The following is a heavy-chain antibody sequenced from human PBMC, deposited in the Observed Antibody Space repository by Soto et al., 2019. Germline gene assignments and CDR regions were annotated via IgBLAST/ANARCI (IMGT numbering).Heavy chain of an antibody. V-gene: IGHV4-31*03. CDR2: IYYSGST. J-gene: IGHJ5*02. D-gene: IGHD4-17*01. CDR1: GGSISSGGYY. Sequence: QVQLQESGPGLVKPSQTLSLTCTVSGGSISSGGYYWSWIRQHPGKGLEWIGYIYYSGSTYYNPPLKSRVTISVDTSKHQFSLKLSSVTAADTAVYYCARVPGYGEINWFDPWGQGTLVTVSS. CDR3: ARVPGYGEINWFDP.